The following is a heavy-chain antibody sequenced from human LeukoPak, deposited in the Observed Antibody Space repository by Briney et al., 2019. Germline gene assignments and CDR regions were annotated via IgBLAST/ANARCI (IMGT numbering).Heavy chain of an antibody. Sequence: GGSLRLSCAASGFTFSSYWMRWVRQAPGKGGEWVANIKQDGREKYYVDSVKGGFTISREKAKNSMYVQMNSLRAEDTAVYYCARDSPHRLPNNWFDPWGQGTLVTVSS. J-gene: IGHJ5*02. D-gene: IGHD5-18*01. CDR2: IKQDGREK. CDR3: ARDSPHRLPNNWFDP. CDR1: GFTFSSYW. V-gene: IGHV3-7*01.